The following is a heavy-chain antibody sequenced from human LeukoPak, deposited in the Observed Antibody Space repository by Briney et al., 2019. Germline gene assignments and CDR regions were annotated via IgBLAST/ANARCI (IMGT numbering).Heavy chain of an antibody. J-gene: IGHJ3*02. CDR2: IYYSGST. V-gene: IGHV4-59*01. D-gene: IGHD3-22*01. CDR1: GGSFSGYY. CDR3: ARVLGRYYYDSSGYPMRIPGDAFDI. Sequence: SETLSLTCAVYGGSFSGYYWNWIRQPPGKGLEWIGYIYYSGSTNYNPSLKSRVTISVDTSKNQFSLKLSSVTAADTAVYYCARVLGRYYYDSSGYPMRIPGDAFDIWGQGTMVTVSS.